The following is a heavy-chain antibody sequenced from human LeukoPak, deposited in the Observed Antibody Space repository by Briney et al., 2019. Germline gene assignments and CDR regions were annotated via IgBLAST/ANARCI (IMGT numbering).Heavy chain of an antibody. CDR2: ISSSGSTM. J-gene: IGHJ6*02. CDR3: ARELTYYYDSSGYYYVGYYYYGMDV. D-gene: IGHD3-22*01. Sequence: PGGSLRLSCAASGFTFRSYALHWVRQAPGKGLEWVSYISSSGSTMYYADSVKGRFTISRDNAKNSLYLQMNSLRAEDTAVYYCARELTYYYDSSGYYYVGYYYYGMDVWGQGTTVTVSS. CDR1: GFTFRSYA. V-gene: IGHV3-48*03.